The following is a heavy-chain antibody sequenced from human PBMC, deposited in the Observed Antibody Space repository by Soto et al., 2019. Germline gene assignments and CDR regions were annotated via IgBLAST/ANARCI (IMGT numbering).Heavy chain of an antibody. V-gene: IGHV4-59*01. CDR1: GDSISTFY. CDR2: VYYTGST. D-gene: IGHD3-22*01. Sequence: SETLSFTCTVSGDSISTFYWGWMRQSPGKELEWIGYVYYTGSTNYNPSLKSRVTISVDRSKNQFSLKLTSANAADTAVYYCARGRTVRNYADDSSDYFYFFDYWGQGTQVTVSS. J-gene: IGHJ4*02. CDR3: ARGRTVRNYADDSSDYFYFFDY.